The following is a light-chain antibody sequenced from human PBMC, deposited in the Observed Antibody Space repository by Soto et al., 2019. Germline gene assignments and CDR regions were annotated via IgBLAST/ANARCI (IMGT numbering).Light chain of an antibody. CDR1: QSVSSSY. J-gene: IGKJ4*01. V-gene: IGKV3-20*01. Sequence: EIVLTQSPGTLSLSPGERATLSCRASQSVSSSYLAWYQQKPGQAPRLLIYGASSRATGIPGRFSGSGSGTDFTLTINSLQSEDFAIYYCQPYNNWPLTFGGGTKVESK. CDR2: GAS. CDR3: QPYNNWPLT.